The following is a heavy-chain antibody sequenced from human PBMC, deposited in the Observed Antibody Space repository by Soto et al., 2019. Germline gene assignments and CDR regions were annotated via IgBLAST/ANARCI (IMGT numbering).Heavy chain of an antibody. CDR3: AKDLLGYCSSTSCYDTYYYGMDV. V-gene: IGHV3-30*18. D-gene: IGHD2-2*01. CDR2: ISYDGSNK. CDR1: GFTFSSYG. Sequence: QVQLVESGGGVVQPGRSLRLSCAASGFTFSSYGMHWVRQAPGKGLEWVAVISYDGSNKYYADSVKGRFTISRDNSKNTLYLQMNSLRAEDTAVYYCAKDLLGYCSSTSCYDTYYYGMDVWGQGTTVTVSS. J-gene: IGHJ6*02.